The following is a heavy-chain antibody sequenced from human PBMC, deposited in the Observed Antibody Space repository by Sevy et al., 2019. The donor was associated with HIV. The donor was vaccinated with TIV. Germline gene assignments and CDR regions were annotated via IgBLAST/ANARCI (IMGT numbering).Heavy chain of an antibody. J-gene: IGHJ4*02. Sequence: GGSLRLSCAASGFTFSDYYMSWIRQAPGKGLEWVSYISSSSSYTNYADSVKGRFTISRDNAKNSLYLQMNSLRAEDTAVYYCARETRTSRNDYGDYGWGQGTLVTVSS. CDR3: ARETRTSRNDYGDYG. CDR1: GFTFSDYY. CDR2: ISSSSSYT. V-gene: IGHV3-11*06. D-gene: IGHD4-17*01.